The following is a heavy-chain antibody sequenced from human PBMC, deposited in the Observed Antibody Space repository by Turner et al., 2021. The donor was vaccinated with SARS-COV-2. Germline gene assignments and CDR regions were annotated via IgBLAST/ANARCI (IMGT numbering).Heavy chain of an antibody. J-gene: IGHJ4*02. V-gene: IGHV3-7*01. CDR1: GFTFSSYW. CDR2: INQDGSEK. Sequence: EVQLVESGGGLVQPGGSLRLSCAASGFTFSSYWMSWVRQAPGKGLEWVANINQDGSEKYYVDSVKGRFTISRDNAKNSLYLQTNSLRAEDTAVYYCARDRSTYYDFWSGYWHFDYWGQGTLVTVSS. D-gene: IGHD3-3*01. CDR3: ARDRSTYYDFWSGYWHFDY.